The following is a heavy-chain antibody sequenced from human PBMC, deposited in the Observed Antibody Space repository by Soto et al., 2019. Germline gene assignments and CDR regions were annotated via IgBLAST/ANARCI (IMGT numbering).Heavy chain of an antibody. J-gene: IGHJ4*02. V-gene: IGHV3-30-3*01. CDR1: GFTFSSYA. D-gene: IGHD6-6*01. Sequence: QVQLVESGGGVVQPGRSLRLSCAASGFTFSSYAMHWVRQAPGKGLEWVAVISYDGSNKYYADSVKGRFTISGDNYKNTRYLQMNSLRAEDTAVYYGARVETSLYSSSSLDYWGQGTLVTVSS. CDR2: ISYDGSNK. CDR3: ARVETSLYSSSSLDY.